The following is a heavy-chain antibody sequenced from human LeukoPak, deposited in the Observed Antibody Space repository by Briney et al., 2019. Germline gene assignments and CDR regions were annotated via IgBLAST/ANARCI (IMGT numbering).Heavy chain of an antibody. D-gene: IGHD3-22*01. CDR3: AREAAYYYDSSGNPDAFDI. CDR2: IEQDGSEK. J-gene: IGHJ3*02. Sequence: PGGSLRLSCAASGFSFSTYWMTWVRQAPGKGLEWVANIEQDGSEKYYVDSVKGRFTISRDNAKNSLYLQMNSLRAEDTAVYYCAREAAYYYDSSGNPDAFDIWGQGTMVTVSS. V-gene: IGHV3-7*01. CDR1: GFSFSTYW.